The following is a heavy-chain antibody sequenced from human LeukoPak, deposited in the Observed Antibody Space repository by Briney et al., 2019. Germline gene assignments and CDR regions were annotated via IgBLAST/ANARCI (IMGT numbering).Heavy chain of an antibody. Sequence: GGSLRLSCTSSGFSFGDYSMTWVRQAPGKGLEWVGFIRSKAYGGTTEYAASVKGRFTISRDDSKNTVYLQMDSLRPEDTAVYYCARAFVAATDYYMDVWGKGTTVTVSS. J-gene: IGHJ6*03. CDR3: ARAFVAATDYYMDV. CDR1: GFSFGDYS. D-gene: IGHD2-15*01. CDR2: IRSKAYGGTT. V-gene: IGHV3-49*04.